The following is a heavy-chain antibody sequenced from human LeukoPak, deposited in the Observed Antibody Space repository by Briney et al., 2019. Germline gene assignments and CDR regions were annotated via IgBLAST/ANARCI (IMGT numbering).Heavy chain of an antibody. CDR1: GFTFSSYS. J-gene: IGHJ4*02. V-gene: IGHV3-21*01. D-gene: IGHD2-15*01. CDR2: ISGSSSNI. Sequence: GESLRLSCAASGFTFSSYSMNWVRQAPGKGLEWVSSISGSSSNIYYADSVKGRFTISRDNAKNSLYLQMNSLRAKDTAVYYCARPLGYCTSGSCFPDYWGQGTLVTVSS. CDR3: ARPLGYCTSGSCFPDY.